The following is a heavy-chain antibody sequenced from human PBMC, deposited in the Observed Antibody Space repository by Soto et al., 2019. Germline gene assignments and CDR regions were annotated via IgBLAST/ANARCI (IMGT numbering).Heavy chain of an antibody. V-gene: IGHV4-30-2*01. CDR3: AAGGGLPRYY. CDR1: GGSISSGGYS. CDR2: IYHSGST. J-gene: IGHJ4*02. D-gene: IGHD5-12*01. Sequence: PSETLSLTWAVSGGSISSGGYSWSWIRQPPGKGLEWIGYIYHSGSTYYNPSLKSRVTISVDRSKNQFSLKLSSVTAADTPVYYCAAGGGLPRYYWGQGTLVT.